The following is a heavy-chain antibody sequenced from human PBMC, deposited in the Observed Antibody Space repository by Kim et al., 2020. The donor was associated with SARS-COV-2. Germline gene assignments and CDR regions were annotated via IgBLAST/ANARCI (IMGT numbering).Heavy chain of an antibody. D-gene: IGHD6-6*01. CDR2: IYPGDSDT. Sequence: GESLKISCKGSGYSFTSYWIGWVRQMPGKGLEWMGIIYPGDSDTRYSPSFQGQVTISADKSISTAYLQWSSLKASDTAMYYCARQSARSLTNIAATMDVWGQGTTVTVSS. CDR3: ARQSARSLTNIAATMDV. J-gene: IGHJ6*02. V-gene: IGHV5-51*01. CDR1: GYSFTSYW.